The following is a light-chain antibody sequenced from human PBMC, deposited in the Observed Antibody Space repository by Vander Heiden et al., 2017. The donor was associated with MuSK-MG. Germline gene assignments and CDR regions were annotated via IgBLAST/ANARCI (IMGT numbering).Light chain of an antibody. V-gene: IGKV1-9*01. CDR2: AAS. J-gene: IGKJ4*01. Sequence: DIQLTQSPSFLSASVGDRVTITCRASQGISSYLAWYQQKPWKAPKLLIYAASTLQSGVPSRFSGSGSGTEFTLTISSLQPEDFATYYCQGLNSYGLTFGGGTKVEIK. CDR1: QGISSY. CDR3: QGLNSYGLT.